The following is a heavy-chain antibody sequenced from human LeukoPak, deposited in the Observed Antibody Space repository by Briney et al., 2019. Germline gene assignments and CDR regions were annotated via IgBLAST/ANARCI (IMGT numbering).Heavy chain of an antibody. J-gene: IGHJ4*02. D-gene: IGHD3-9*01. CDR1: GFTFDDYA. CDR2: ITWNSGSI. V-gene: IGHV3-9*01. Sequence: PGRSLRLSCEVSGFTFDDYAMHWVRQAPGKGLEWVSGITWNSGSIGYADSVKGRFTISRDNAKNSLYLQMNSLRAEDTALYYCAKDTRDILTGYYNTAFDYWGQGTLVTVSS. CDR3: AKDTRDILTGYYNTAFDY.